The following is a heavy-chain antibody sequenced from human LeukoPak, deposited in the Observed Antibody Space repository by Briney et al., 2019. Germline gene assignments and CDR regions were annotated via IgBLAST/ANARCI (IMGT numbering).Heavy chain of an antibody. D-gene: IGHD6-19*01. J-gene: IGHJ4*02. Sequence: PSETLSLTCVVSGGSFSDYHWIWIRQPPGKGLEWIGEIHHDGGINYTPSLKSRAIILLDTSKNQFSLELSSVTAADTALYYCARGRDRGWPIPGYWGQGTLVTVSS. CDR2: IHHDGGI. CDR3: ARGRDRGWPIPGY. V-gene: IGHV4-34*01. CDR1: GGSFSDYH.